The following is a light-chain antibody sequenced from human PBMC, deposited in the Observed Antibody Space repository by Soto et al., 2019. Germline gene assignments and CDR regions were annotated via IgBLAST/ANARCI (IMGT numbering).Light chain of an antibody. J-gene: IGKJ5*01. CDR1: QSVSNY. Sequence: ENVWTQSPVTLSLSPGERATLSCRSSQSVSNYLAWYQHKPGQAPRLLIYDASTRATGIPARFSGSGSGTDFTLTISSLESEDSAVYYCQQRSDWPSISFGQGTRLEI. CDR3: QQRSDWPSIS. CDR2: DAS. V-gene: IGKV3-11*01.